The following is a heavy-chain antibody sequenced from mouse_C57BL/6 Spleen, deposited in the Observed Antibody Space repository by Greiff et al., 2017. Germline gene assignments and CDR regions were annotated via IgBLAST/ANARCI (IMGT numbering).Heavy chain of an antibody. J-gene: IGHJ3*01. CDR3: ASPDGSSGFAY. CDR1: GFSLTSYG. CDR2: IWSDGST. D-gene: IGHD1-1*01. Sequence: QVQLKQSGPGLVAPSQSLSITCTVSGFSLTSYGVHWVRQPPGKGLEWLVVIWSDGSTTYNSALKSRLSISKDNSKSQVFLKMSSLQTGDTAMYYCASPDGSSGFAYWGQGTLVTVSA. V-gene: IGHV2-6*03.